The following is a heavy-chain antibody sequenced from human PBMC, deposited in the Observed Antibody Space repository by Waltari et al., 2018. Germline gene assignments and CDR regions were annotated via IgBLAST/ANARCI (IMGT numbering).Heavy chain of an antibody. CDR2: IGGSGGST. CDR1: GFTFSSYA. D-gene: IGHD3-10*01. V-gene: IGHV3-23*04. J-gene: IGHJ4*02. Sequence: EVQLVESGGGLVQPGGSLRLSCAASGFTFSSYAMSWVRQAPGQGLGWVSTIGGSGGSTAYADSVKGRFTISRDNTKHTLYLQMNSRRAEDTAVYYGAEDLRGGGGYWGQGTLVTVSS. CDR3: AEDLRGGGGY.